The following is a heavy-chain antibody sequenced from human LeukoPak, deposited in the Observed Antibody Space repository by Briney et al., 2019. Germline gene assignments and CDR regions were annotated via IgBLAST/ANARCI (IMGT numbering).Heavy chain of an antibody. CDR3: ATVEPAPYDFWSGYRDY. CDR2: FDPEDGET. J-gene: IGHJ4*02. D-gene: IGHD3-3*01. V-gene: IGHV1-24*01. Sequence: GGSLRLSCAASGFTFSNYNMNWVRQAPGKGLEWMGGFDPEDGETNYAQKFQGRVTMTEDTSTDTAYMELSSLRSEDTAVYYCATVEPAPYDFWSGYRDYWGQGTLVTVSS. CDR1: GFTFSNYN.